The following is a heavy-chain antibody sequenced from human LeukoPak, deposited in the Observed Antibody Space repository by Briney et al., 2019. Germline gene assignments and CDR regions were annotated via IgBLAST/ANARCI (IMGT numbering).Heavy chain of an antibody. CDR2: ISYDGSNK. J-gene: IGHJ4*02. V-gene: IGHV3-30-3*01. Sequence: GGSLRLSCAASGFTVSSNYMSWVRQAPGKGLEWVAVISYDGSNKYYADSVKGRFTTSRDNSKNTLYLQMNSLRAEDTAVYYCAGYNVLRFLEWLPRHFDYWGQGTLVTVSS. CDR3: AGYNVLRFLEWLPRHFDY. CDR1: GFTVSSNY. D-gene: IGHD3-3*01.